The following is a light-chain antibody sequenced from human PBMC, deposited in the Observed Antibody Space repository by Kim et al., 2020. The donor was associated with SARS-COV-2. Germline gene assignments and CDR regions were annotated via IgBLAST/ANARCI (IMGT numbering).Light chain of an antibody. V-gene: IGLV10-54*01. CDR3: SAWDISLNAWV. J-gene: IGLJ3*02. CDR1: NNNVGNQG. Sequence: RQTATLTCTWNNNNVGNQGAAWLQQHQGHPPKLLSYRDNDRPSGISERLSASRSGNTASLTISGLQPEDEADYYCSAWDISLNAWVFGGGTQLTVL. CDR2: RDN.